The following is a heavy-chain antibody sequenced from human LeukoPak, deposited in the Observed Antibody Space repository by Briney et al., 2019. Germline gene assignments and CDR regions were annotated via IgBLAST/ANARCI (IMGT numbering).Heavy chain of an antibody. D-gene: IGHD2-15*01. CDR2: INTDGSST. J-gene: IGHJ4*02. Sequence: GGSLRLSCAASGSTFSRYWMHWVRQAPGKGLVWVARINTDGSSTTYADSVKGRFTISRDNAKNTLFLQMNSLRAGDTALYYCARAGGGNLNFDYWGQGTLVTVSS. CDR3: ARAGGGNLNFDY. CDR1: GSTFSRYW. V-gene: IGHV3-74*01.